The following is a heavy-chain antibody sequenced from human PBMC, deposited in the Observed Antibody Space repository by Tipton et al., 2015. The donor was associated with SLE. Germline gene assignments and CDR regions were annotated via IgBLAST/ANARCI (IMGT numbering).Heavy chain of an antibody. CDR2: INVNNGNT. CDR3: ARDLGYCGGDCYGAFDI. V-gene: IGHV1-18*01. J-gene: IGHJ3*02. Sequence: QLVQSGAEVKKPGASVKVSCKGSGYTFNTKGFIWVRQAPGQGLEWMGWINVNNGNTNHAQKFQDRVSMTTDTSTSTAYMELRSLRSDDTAVYYCARDLGYCGGDCYGAFDIWGQGTMVTVSS. D-gene: IGHD2-21*01. CDR1: GYTFNTKG.